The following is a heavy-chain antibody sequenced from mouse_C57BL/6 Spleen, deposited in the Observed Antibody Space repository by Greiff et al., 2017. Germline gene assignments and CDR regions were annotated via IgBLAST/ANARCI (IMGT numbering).Heavy chain of an antibody. D-gene: IGHD2-4*01. CDR1: GFNIKDYY. CDR3: TIYYDYDVEAMDY. J-gene: IGHJ4*01. CDR2: IDPEDGDT. Sequence: VQLKESGAELVRPGASVKLSCTASGFNIKDYYMHWVKQRPEQGLEWIGRIDPEDGDTEYAPKFQGKATMTADTSSNTAYLQLSSLTSEDTAVYYCTIYYDYDVEAMDYWGQGTSVTVSS. V-gene: IGHV14-1*01.